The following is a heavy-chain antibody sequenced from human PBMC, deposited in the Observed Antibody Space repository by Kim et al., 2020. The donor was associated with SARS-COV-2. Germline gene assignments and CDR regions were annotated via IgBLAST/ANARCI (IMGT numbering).Heavy chain of an antibody. V-gene: IGHV4-39*01. CDR3: AEESTTYYYYYGMDV. J-gene: IGHJ6*02. Sequence: PSLNSRVIISVDTSQNQFSLKLSSVTAADTAVYYCAEESTTYYYYYGMDVWGQGTTVTVSS. D-gene: IGHD1-7*01.